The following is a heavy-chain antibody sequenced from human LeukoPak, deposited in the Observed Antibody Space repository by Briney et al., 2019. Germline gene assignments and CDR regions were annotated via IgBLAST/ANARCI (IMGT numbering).Heavy chain of an antibody. J-gene: IGHJ3*02. Sequence: PSETLSLTCSVSGGSISSSSYFRGWIRQPPGKGLEWIAYIYYSGSANYNPSLKSRVTIAADTSRNKFSLNLNSVTAADTAVYYCARGGRNDAFDIWGQGTMVTVSS. V-gene: IGHV4-61*05. CDR2: IYYSGSA. CDR3: ARGGRNDAFDI. D-gene: IGHD3-16*01. CDR1: GGSISSSSYF.